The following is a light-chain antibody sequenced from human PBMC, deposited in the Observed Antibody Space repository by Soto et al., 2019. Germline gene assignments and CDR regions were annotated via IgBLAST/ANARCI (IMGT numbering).Light chain of an antibody. CDR1: SSNIGAGYD. V-gene: IGLV1-40*01. Sequence: QSVLTQPPSVSGAPWQRVTISCTGSSSNIGAGYDVHWYQQLPGTAPKLLIYGNSNRPSGVPDRFSGSKSGTSASLAITGLQAEDEADYYCQSYDSSLSAHYVFGTGTKLTVL. J-gene: IGLJ1*01. CDR2: GNS. CDR3: QSYDSSLSAHYV.